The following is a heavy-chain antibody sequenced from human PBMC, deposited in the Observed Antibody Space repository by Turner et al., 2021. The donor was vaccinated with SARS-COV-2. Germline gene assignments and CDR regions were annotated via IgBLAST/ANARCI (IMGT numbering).Heavy chain of an antibody. D-gene: IGHD6-6*01. CDR2: IHPSDGRT. Sequence: QVQLVQSGAEVKKPGASVKLSCKASGYNFTTYYIHWVLQAPGQGLEWMGIIHPSDGRTDYPQSFQGRVTMTRDTSTSTVHMELSSLISEDTAVYYCATVVGAVWGQGTLVIVSS. CDR3: ATVVGAV. V-gene: IGHV1-46*01. CDR1: GYNFTTYY. J-gene: IGHJ4*02.